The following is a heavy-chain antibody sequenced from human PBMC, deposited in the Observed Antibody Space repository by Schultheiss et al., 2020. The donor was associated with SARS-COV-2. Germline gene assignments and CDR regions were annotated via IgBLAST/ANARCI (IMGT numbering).Heavy chain of an antibody. CDR3: ARERGVTTVTTGLTDY. J-gene: IGHJ4*02. V-gene: IGHV1-2*02. D-gene: IGHD4-17*01. CDR1: GYTFTSYY. CDR2: INPNSGGT. Sequence: ASVKVSCKASGYTFTSYYMHWVRQAPGQGLEWMGWINPNSGGTNYAQKFQGRVTMTTDTSTSTAYMELRSLRSDDTAVYYCARERGVTTVTTGLTDYWGQGTLVTVSS.